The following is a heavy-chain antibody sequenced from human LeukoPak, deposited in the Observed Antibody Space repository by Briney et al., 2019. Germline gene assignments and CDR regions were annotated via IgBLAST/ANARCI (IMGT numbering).Heavy chain of an antibody. Sequence: PGRSLRLSCAASGFTFSSYAMHWVRQAPGKGLEWVAVISYGGSNKCYADSVKGRFTISRDNSKNTLYLQMNSLRAEDTAVYYCARDRSEVVVAATHLDYGMDVWGQGTTVTVSS. V-gene: IGHV3-30*04. CDR2: ISYGGSNK. D-gene: IGHD2-15*01. J-gene: IGHJ6*02. CDR1: GFTFSSYA. CDR3: ARDRSEVVVAATHLDYGMDV.